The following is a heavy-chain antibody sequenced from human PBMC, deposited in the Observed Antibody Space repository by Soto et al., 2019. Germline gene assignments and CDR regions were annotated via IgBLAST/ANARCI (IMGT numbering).Heavy chain of an antibody. D-gene: IGHD3-22*01. CDR3: AREDDTTGHYCWFGP. Sequence: QVQLVQSGAELKKPGSSVKVSCKPSGTTFDSFTFSWVRQAPGQGLEWMGGFVPMFGSASIAQRFQGRVRISADASTGTGYMELSDLRYEDSGIYYCAREDDTTGHYCWFGPWGTGTLVTVSS. CDR2: FVPMFGSA. J-gene: IGHJ5*02. CDR1: GTTFDSFT. V-gene: IGHV1-69*01.